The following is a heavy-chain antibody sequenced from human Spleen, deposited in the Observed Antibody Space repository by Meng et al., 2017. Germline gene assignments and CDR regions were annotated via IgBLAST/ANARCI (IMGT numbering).Heavy chain of an antibody. V-gene: IGHV4-4*02. CDR2: IPHRGSS. Sequence: QLQLWESVLALVKPSETLSLTCAVSGDSITNHNWWAWVRQPPGKGLEWIGEIPHRGSSAYNPSLKSRVSMSIDKSKNQFSLKLTSVTAADTAVYHCLRGSGCSVWGQGTLVTVSS. CDR3: LRGSGCSV. D-gene: IGHD3-10*02. CDR1: GDSITNHNW. J-gene: IGHJ1*01.